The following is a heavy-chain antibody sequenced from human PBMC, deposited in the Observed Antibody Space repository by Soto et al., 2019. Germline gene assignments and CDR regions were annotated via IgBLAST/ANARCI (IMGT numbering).Heavy chain of an antibody. CDR1: GFTFRIYA. Sequence: EVQLSESGGGLVQPGGSLRLSCAASGFTFRIYAMGWVRQAPGKGLEWVSDISGSGSNTYDADSVKGRFTISRDNSKNMLYLQMNSLRVEDTAVYYCAKDTAYDSSGYYGSLNYYFDNWGQGTLLTVSS. CDR3: AKDTAYDSSGYYGSLNYYFDN. CDR2: ISGSGSNT. D-gene: IGHD3-22*01. V-gene: IGHV3-23*01. J-gene: IGHJ4*02.